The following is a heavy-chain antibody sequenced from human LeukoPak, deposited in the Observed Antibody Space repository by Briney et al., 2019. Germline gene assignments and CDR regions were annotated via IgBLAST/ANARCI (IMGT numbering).Heavy chain of an antibody. CDR3: ASIRYFDWLLLN. J-gene: IGHJ4*02. CDR1: GYTFTSYG. CDR2: ISAYNGNT. D-gene: IGHD3-9*01. V-gene: IGHV1-18*01. Sequence: ASVKVSCKASGYTFTSYGISWVRQAPGQGLEWMGWISAYNGNTNYAQKLQGRVTMTTDTSTSTAYMELRSPRSDDTAVYYCASIRYFDWLLLNWGQGTLVTVSS.